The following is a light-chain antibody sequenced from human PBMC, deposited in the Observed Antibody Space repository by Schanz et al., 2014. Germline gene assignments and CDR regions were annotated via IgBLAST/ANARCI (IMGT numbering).Light chain of an antibody. CDR3: SSYAGDSTFVV. CDR2: EVT. Sequence: QSALTQPPSASGSPGQSVTISCTGTSSDVGGYNYVSWYQQHPGKAPKVMIYEVTKRPSGVPDRYSGSKSGNTASLTVSGLQAEDEADYYCSSYAGDSTFVVFGGGTKLTVL. J-gene: IGLJ2*01. CDR1: SSDVGGYNY. V-gene: IGLV2-8*01.